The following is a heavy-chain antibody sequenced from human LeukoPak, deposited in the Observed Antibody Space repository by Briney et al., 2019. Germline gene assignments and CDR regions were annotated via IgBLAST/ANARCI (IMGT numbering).Heavy chain of an antibody. CDR3: ARESGQTSRWLQLKEDY. J-gene: IGHJ4*02. CDR1: GGSITSGGYS. CDR2: LFHIGTT. Sequence: SETLSPTCAVLGGSITSGGYSWSCIRQPQGKGLEWSWYLFHIGTTYYNPSIKSRLTISADRSKNQSSLRLSSVTAAATAVYDCARESGQTSRWLQLKEDYWGQGTLVTVSS. D-gene: IGHD5-24*01. V-gene: IGHV4-30-2*01.